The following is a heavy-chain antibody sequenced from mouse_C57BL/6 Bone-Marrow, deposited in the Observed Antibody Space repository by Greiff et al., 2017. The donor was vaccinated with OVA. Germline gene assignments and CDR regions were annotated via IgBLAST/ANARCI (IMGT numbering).Heavy chain of an antibody. CDR2: IYPGGGYT. D-gene: IGHD1-1*01. CDR1: GYTFTNYW. CDR3: ARRAYGSWYYFDY. J-gene: IGHJ2*01. Sequence: VMLVESGAELVRPGTSVKMSCKASGYTFTNYWIGWAKQRPGHGLEWIGDIYPGGGYTNYNEKFKGKATLTADKSSSTAYMQFSSLTSEDSAIYYCARRAYGSWYYFDYWGQGTTLTVSS. V-gene: IGHV1-63*01.